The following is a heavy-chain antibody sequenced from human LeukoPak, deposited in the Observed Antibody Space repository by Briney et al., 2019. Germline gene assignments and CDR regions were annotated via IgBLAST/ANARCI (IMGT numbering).Heavy chain of an antibody. CDR1: GGSISSDY. Sequence: SETLSLTCTVSGGSISSDYWSWIRQPPGKGLEWIGYIYYSGSTNYNPSLKSRVTISVDTSKNQFSLKLSSVTAADTAVYYCAREAAATSLWGRGTLVTVSS. J-gene: IGHJ2*01. V-gene: IGHV4-59*01. D-gene: IGHD6-25*01. CDR3: AREAAATSL. CDR2: IYYSGST.